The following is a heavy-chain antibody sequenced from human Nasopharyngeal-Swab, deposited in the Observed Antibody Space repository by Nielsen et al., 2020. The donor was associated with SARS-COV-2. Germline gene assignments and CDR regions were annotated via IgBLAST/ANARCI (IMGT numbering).Heavy chain of an antibody. CDR2: ISRTSST. V-gene: IGHV3-23*01. D-gene: IGHD3-10*02. Sequence: GESLKISCAASGFTFSSYAMNWVRQAPGKGLEWVSAISRTSSTYYADSVKGRFTVSRDNSKNTLYLQMNSLKTEDTAVYHCTTDHDRAMTVWGQGALVTVSS. CDR3: TTDHDRAMTV. J-gene: IGHJ4*02. CDR1: GFTFSSYA.